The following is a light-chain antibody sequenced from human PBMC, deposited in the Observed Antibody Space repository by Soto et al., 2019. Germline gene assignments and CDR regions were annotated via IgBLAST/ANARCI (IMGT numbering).Light chain of an antibody. V-gene: IGLV1-44*01. Sequence: QSALTQPPSASGTPGQRLTISCSGSSSNIGSKTVNWYQQLPGTAPKLLIYSNYQRPSGVPGRSSGSKSGTSASLAISGLQSEDEADYYCSAWDASLNGYVFGTGTKVTVL. CDR3: SAWDASLNGYV. CDR2: SNY. J-gene: IGLJ1*01. CDR1: SSNIGSKT.